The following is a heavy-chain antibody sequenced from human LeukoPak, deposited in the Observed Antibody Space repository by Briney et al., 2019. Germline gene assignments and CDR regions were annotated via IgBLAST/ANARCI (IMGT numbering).Heavy chain of an antibody. V-gene: IGHV4-30-4*08. J-gene: IGHJ6*03. Sequence: SETLSLTCTVSGGSIGSADFHWSWLRQPPGKGLEWIGYISYSGNTHYNPSLKSPFTISVDTSKNQLSLKLSSVTAADTAVYYCARAKKRSGRSRNFYLDVWGKGTTVTVSS. CDR3: ARAKKRSGRSRNFYLDV. CDR2: ISYSGNT. D-gene: IGHD1-26*01. CDR1: GGSIGSADFH.